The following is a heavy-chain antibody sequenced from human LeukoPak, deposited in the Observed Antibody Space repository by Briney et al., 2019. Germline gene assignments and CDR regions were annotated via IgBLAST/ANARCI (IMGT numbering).Heavy chain of an antibody. V-gene: IGHV4-4*07. CDR3: ARSPSGSSSRWFDP. Sequence: SETLSLTCTVSGGSISSYYWTWIRQSAGKGLEWIGRMYTSGSTKYSPSFESRVTISIDKSKNQFSLKLSSVTAADTAVYYCARSPSGSSSRWFDPWGQGTLVTVSS. CDR2: MYTSGST. D-gene: IGHD1-26*01. CDR1: GGSISSYY. J-gene: IGHJ5*02.